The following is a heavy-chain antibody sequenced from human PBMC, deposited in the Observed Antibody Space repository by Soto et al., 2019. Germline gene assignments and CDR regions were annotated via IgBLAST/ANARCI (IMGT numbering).Heavy chain of an antibody. CDR2: IYYSGST. CDR1: GGSISSSSYY. J-gene: IGHJ4*02. Sequence: QLQLQESGPGLVKPSETLSLTCTVSGGSISSSSYYWGWIRQPPGKGLEWIGSIYYSGSTYYNPSLKSRVTISVDTSKNQFSLKLSSVTAADTAVYYCARRVTTSVRGFQHFDYWGQGTLVTVSS. V-gene: IGHV4-39*01. D-gene: IGHD4-17*01. CDR3: ARRVTTSVRGFQHFDY.